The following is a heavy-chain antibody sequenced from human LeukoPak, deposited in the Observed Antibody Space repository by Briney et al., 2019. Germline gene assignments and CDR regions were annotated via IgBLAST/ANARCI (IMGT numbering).Heavy chain of an antibody. CDR3: ARQSRGPGWFDP. CDR1: GGPISSYY. D-gene: IGHD3-10*01. J-gene: IGHJ5*02. V-gene: IGHV4-59*08. Sequence: PSETLSLTCTVSGGPISSYYWSWIRQPPGKGLEWIGYIYYSGSTNYNPSLKSRVTISVDTSKNQFSLKLSSVTAADTAVYYCARQSRGPGWFDPWGQGTLVTVSS. CDR2: IYYSGST.